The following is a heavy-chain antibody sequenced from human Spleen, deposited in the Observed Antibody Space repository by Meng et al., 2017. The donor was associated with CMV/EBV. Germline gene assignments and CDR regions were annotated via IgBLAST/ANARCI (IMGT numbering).Heavy chain of an antibody. CDR2: INHSGST. CDR1: GGSFSGYY. J-gene: IGHJ4*02. V-gene: IGHV4-34*01. Sequence: QVHLQEWCAGLLKPSEPLSLTCAVYGGSFSGYYWSWIRQPPGKGLEWIGEINHSGSTNYNPSLKSRVTISVDTSKNQFSLKLSSVTAADTAVYYCARGPWGGSYSALPFDYWGQGTLVTVSS. D-gene: IGHD1-26*01. CDR3: ARGPWGGSYSALPFDY.